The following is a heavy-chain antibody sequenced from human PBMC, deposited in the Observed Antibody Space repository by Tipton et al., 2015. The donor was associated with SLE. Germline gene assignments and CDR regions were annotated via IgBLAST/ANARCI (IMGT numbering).Heavy chain of an antibody. CDR1: GGSISGPSHY. D-gene: IGHD6-19*01. CDR2: IYYSGTT. V-gene: IGHV4-39*01. CDR3: AGTPWLVRFEY. Sequence: TLSLTCTVSGGSISGPSHYWGWIRQSPGKGLEWLGRIYYSGTTYYNPSLKSRVTISVDTSKNQISLKLRSVTATDTAVYYCAGTPWLVRFEYWGQGTLVNVSP. J-gene: IGHJ4*02.